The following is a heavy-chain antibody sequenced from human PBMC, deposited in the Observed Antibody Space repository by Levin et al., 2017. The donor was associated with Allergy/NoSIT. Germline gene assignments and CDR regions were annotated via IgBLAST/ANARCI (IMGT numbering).Heavy chain of an antibody. CDR3: AGPPGAHFYL. D-gene: IGHD2-2*01. J-gene: IGHJ4*02. Sequence: GSLRLSCGVYGGSFNDYYWSWIRQAPGKGLEWIGEIHHSGDTNYNPSLKSRVTISVDTSKHQFSLRLSSMTVADTAVYYCAGPPGAHFYLWGRGTLVTVSS. CDR2: IHHSGDT. CDR1: GGSFNDYY. V-gene: IGHV4-34*01.